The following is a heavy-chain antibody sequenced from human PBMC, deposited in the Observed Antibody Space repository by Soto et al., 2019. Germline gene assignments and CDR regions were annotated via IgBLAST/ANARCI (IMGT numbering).Heavy chain of an antibody. CDR3: ARDYNDFWSGHLHY. J-gene: IGHJ4*02. Sequence: GGSLRLSCAASGFTFSDYSMNWVRQAPGRGLEWVSYISSSSFTIHYADSVEGRFAISRDNAKNSLYLQMNSLRAEDTAVYYCARDYNDFWSGHLHYWGQGALVTVSS. V-gene: IGHV3-48*01. CDR2: ISSSSFTI. CDR1: GFTFSDYS. D-gene: IGHD3-3*01.